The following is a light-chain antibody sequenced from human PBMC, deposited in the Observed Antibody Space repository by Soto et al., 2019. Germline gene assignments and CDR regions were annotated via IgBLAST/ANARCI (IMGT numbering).Light chain of an antibody. Sequence: DIQMTQSPSSLSAVVGDRVTITCRTSPGIGDRLAWLQHKPGKAPQILIQTSSNFQSGGPSRFSGSGSGTEFILSINSLQPEDIATYYGLQVSSFPRTFGQGTKVEIK. V-gene: IGKV1-12*01. CDR3: LQVSSFPRT. CDR1: PGIGDR. J-gene: IGKJ1*01. CDR2: TSS.